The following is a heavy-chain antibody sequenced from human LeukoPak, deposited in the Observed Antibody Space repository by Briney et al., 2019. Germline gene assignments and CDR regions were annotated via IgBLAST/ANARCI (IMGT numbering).Heavy chain of an antibody. J-gene: IGHJ5*02. D-gene: IGHD4-17*01. V-gene: IGHV3-30-3*01. CDR3: ARGRGTTVTDWFDP. CDR2: ISYDGSNK. Sequence: GGSLRLSCAASGFTFSSYAMHWVRQALGKGLEWVAVISYDGSNKYYADSVKGRFTISRDNSKNTLYLQMNSLRAEDTAVYYCARGRGTTVTDWFDPWGQGTLVTVSS. CDR1: GFTFSSYA.